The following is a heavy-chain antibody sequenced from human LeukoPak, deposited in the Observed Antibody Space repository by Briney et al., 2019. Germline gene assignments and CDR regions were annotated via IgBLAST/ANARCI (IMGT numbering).Heavy chain of an antibody. Sequence: ASVKVSCKASGYTFTGYYMHWVRQAPGQGLEWMGWINPNSGGTNYAQKFQGRVTMTRDTSISTAYMELSRLRSDDTAVCYCARVEGYSLDGLWYWGQGTLVTVSS. J-gene: IGHJ4*02. CDR3: ARVEGYSLDGLWY. CDR2: INPNSGGT. V-gene: IGHV1-2*02. CDR1: GYTFTGYY. D-gene: IGHD5-18*01.